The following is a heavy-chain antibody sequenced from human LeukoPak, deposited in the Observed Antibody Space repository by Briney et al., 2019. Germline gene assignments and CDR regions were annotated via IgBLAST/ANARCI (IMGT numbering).Heavy chain of an antibody. CDR3: ARSRAPGAADAFDI. CDR2: IYPGDSGT. CDR1: GYRFPSYW. Sequence: GEPLKISCKDSGYRFPSYWIGWVRPIPGKGLEWMGIIYPGDSGTRYSPSFQGQVTFSADKSINTAYLQWSSLKAPDTAMYYCARSRAPGAADAFDIWGQGTMVTVSS. D-gene: IGHD7-27*01. V-gene: IGHV5-51*01. J-gene: IGHJ3*02.